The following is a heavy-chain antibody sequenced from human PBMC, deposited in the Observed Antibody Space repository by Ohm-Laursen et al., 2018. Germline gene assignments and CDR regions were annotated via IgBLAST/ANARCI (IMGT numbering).Heavy chain of an antibody. CDR3: AKDGAGYSYGHYFDY. Sequence: SLRLSCAASGFTFSTYAMSWVRQAPGKGLEWVSAIGGSGDNTYYADSVKGRFTISRDNSKNTLYLQMNSLRAEDTAVYYCAKDGAGYSYGHYFDYWGQGTLVTVSS. D-gene: IGHD5-18*01. CDR2: IGGSGDNT. V-gene: IGHV3-23*01. J-gene: IGHJ4*02. CDR1: GFTFSTYA.